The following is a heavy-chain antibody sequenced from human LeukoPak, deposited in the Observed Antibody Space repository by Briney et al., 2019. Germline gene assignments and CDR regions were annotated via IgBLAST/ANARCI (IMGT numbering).Heavy chain of an antibody. CDR3: AKDSLPNSFIRGGGQSDV. V-gene: IGHV3-9*01. CDR2: ISWNSGSI. CDR1: GLTFDDYA. J-gene: IGHJ6*02. D-gene: IGHD3-10*01. Sequence: GRSLRLSCAASGLTFDDYAMHWVRQAPGKGLEWVSGISWNSGSIGYADSVKGRFTISRDNAKNSLYLQMNSLRAEDTALYYCAKDSLPNSFIRGGGQSDVWGQGTTVTVSS.